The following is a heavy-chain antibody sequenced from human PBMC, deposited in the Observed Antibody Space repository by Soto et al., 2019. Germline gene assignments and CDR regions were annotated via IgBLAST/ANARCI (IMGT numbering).Heavy chain of an antibody. D-gene: IGHD6-19*01. Sequence: GGSLRLSXAASGFTFSSYWMHWVRQAPGKGLVWVSRINSDGSSTSDADSVKGRFTISRDNAKNTLYLQMNSLRAEDTAVYYCARTTSQWLVDYWGQGALVTVLL. V-gene: IGHV3-74*01. J-gene: IGHJ4*02. CDR2: INSDGSST. CDR1: GFTFSSYW. CDR3: ARTTSQWLVDY.